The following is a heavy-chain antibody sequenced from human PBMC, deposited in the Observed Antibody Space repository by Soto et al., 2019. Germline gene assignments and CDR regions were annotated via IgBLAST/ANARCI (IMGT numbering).Heavy chain of an antibody. CDR2: ISSSSSTI. J-gene: IGHJ3*01. CDR3: ATYNWNDVNAFDF. D-gene: IGHD1-1*01. V-gene: IGHV3-48*01. Sequence: EVQLVESGGGLVQPGGSLRLSCAASGLTFSTYSMNWVRQAPGKGLEWVSYISSSSSTIYYADSVKGRFTISRDKAKNSLYLQINRLRGEDTAFYFCATYNWNDVNAFDFWGQGTMVTVSS. CDR1: GLTFSTYS.